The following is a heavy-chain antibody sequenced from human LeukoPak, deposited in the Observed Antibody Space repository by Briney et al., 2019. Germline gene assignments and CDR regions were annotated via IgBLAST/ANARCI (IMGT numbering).Heavy chain of an antibody. CDR1: GFTFSSYS. J-gene: IGHJ1*01. D-gene: IGHD3-10*01. CDR2: ISSSGSTI. CDR3: ARAKEYGSGSYYKNYFQH. Sequence: GGSLRLSCAASGFTFSSYSMNWVRQAPGKGLEWVSYISSSGSTIYYADSVKGRFTISRDNAKNSLYLQMNSLRAEDTAVYYCARAKEYGSGSYYKNYFQHWGQGTLVTVSS. V-gene: IGHV3-48*04.